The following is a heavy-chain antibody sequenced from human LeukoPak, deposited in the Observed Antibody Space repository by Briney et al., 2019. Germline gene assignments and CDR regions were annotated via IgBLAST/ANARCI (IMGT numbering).Heavy chain of an antibody. CDR1: GFTFSSYS. J-gene: IGHJ4*02. D-gene: IGHD5-24*01. CDR2: ISSSSSTI. Sequence: GGSLRLSCAASGFTFSSYSMNWVRQAPGKGLEWVSYISSSSSTIYYADSVKGRFTISRDNAKNSLYLQMNSLRAEDTAVYYCARDIPVEMAPSLIDWGQGTLVTVSS. V-gene: IGHV3-48*01. CDR3: ARDIPVEMAPSLID.